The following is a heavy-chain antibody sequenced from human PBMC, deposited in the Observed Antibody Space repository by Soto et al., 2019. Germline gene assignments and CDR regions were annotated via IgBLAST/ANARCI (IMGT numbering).Heavy chain of an antibody. J-gene: IGHJ6*02. D-gene: IGHD6-6*01. V-gene: IGHV3-74*01. CDR3: ARPMYSSSSGGMDV. Sequence: GGSLRLSCAASGFTFSSYWMHWVRQAPGKGLVWVSRINSDGSSTSYADSVKGRFTIPRDNAKNTLYLQMNSLRAEDTAVYYCARPMYSSSSGGMDVWGQGTTVTVSS. CDR2: INSDGSST. CDR1: GFTFSSYW.